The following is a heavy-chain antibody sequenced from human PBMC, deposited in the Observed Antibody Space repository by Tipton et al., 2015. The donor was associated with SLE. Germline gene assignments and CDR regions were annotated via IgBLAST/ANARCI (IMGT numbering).Heavy chain of an antibody. D-gene: IGHD4-11*01. CDR2: INTSGST. V-gene: IGHV4-61*09. J-gene: IGHJ2*01. CDR3: AREFLNPVTTVHYYFDL. Sequence: TLSLTCTVSGGSISSGNYYWNWIRQPAGKGLEWIGHINTSGSTNYNPSLKSRVTISVDTSKNQFSLKLISVTAADTAVYYCAREFLNPVTTVHYYFDLWGRGTLVTVSS. CDR1: GGSISSGNYY.